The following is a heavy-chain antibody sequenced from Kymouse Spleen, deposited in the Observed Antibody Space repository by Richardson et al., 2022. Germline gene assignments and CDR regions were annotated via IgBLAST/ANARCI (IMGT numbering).Heavy chain of an antibody. CDR2: INHSGST. V-gene: IGHV4-34*01. CDR3: ARDILTGYYWFDP. Sequence: QVQLQQWGAGLLKPSETLSLTCAVYGGSFSGYYWSWIRQPPGKGLEWIGEINHSGSTNYNPSLKSRVTISVDTSKNQFSLKLSSVTAADTAVYYCARDILTGYYWFDPWGQGTLVTVSS. CDR1: GGSFSGYY. D-gene: IGHD3-9*01. J-gene: IGHJ5*02.